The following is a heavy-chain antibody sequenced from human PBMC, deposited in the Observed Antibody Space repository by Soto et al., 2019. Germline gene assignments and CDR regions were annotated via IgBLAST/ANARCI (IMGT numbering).Heavy chain of an antibody. CDR2: ISYDGSNK. Sequence: QVQLVESGGGVVQPGRSLRLSCAASGFTFSSYGMHWVRQAPGEGLEWVEVISYDGSNKYYADSVKGRFTISRDNSKNTLYLQMNRLIAEDTAVYYCAKDLLRTGRAYGMDVWGQGTTVTVSS. CDR1: GFTFSSYG. CDR3: AKDLLRTGRAYGMDV. V-gene: IGHV3-30*18. J-gene: IGHJ6*02.